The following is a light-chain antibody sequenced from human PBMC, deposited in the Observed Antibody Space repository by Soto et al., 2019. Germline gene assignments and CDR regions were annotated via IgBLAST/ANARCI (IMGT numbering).Light chain of an antibody. CDR3: QQYNSS. J-gene: IGKJ1*01. V-gene: IGKV1-5*01. Sequence: DIQMTQSPSTLSASVGDRVTITCRASQSISSWLAWYQQKPGKAPKLLIYDASSLESGVPSRFSGSGSGTEFTLTISSLQPDDSATYYCQQYNSSFGQGTKVDIK. CDR1: QSISSW. CDR2: DAS.